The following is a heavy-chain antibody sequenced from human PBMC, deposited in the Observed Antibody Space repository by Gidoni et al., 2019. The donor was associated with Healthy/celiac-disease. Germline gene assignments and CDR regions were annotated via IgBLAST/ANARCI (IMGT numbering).Heavy chain of an antibody. Sequence: QVQLVESGGGVVQPGRSLRLSCAASGFTFSSYGMHWVRQAPGKGLGWVAVIWYDGSNKYYADSVKGRFTISRDNSKNTLYLQMNSLRAEDTAVYYCARDKVAGRWGIDYWGQGTLVTVSS. D-gene: IGHD6-19*01. CDR1: GFTFSSYG. V-gene: IGHV3-33*01. CDR3: ARDKVAGRWGIDY. CDR2: IWYDGSNK. J-gene: IGHJ4*02.